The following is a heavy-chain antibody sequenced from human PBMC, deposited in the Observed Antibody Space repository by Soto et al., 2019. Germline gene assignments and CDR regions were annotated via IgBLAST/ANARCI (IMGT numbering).Heavy chain of an antibody. V-gene: IGHV1-18*01. CDR3: ARDWAPAGPFDY. Sequence: TSYGISWVRQAPGQGLEWMGWISAYNGNTNYAQKLQGRVTMTTDTSTSTAYMELRSLRSDDTAVYYCARDWAPAGPFDYWGQGTLVTVSS. CDR1: TSYG. J-gene: IGHJ4*02. CDR2: ISAYNGNT. D-gene: IGHD6-13*01.